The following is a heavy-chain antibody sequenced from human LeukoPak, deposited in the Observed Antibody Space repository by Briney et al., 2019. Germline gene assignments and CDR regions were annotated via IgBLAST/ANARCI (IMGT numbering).Heavy chain of an antibody. CDR3: ARDLREADIFEY. J-gene: IGHJ4*02. CDR2: ITGDESST. Sequence: PGGSLRLSCAASGFTFSNYYMHWVRQAPGKGVVWVSRITGDESSTTYADSVKGRFTISRDNAKNTLYLQMNSLRAEDTAVYYCARDLREADIFEYWGQGIVVTVSS. V-gene: IGHV3-74*01. D-gene: IGHD1-26*01. CDR1: GFTFSNYY.